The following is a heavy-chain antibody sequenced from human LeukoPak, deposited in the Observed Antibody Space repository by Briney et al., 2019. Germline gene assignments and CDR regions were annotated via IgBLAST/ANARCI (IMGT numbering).Heavy chain of an antibody. CDR1: GYIFTGYY. Sequence: ASVKVSCKASGYIFTGYYMHWVRQAPGPGVEWMGWINPNNGGTNYDKKFQGTITMTKDTSIGTAYMELSRLRSNAPAVYSYASTIGCYRTEEYFQHWGQGTLVTVSS. D-gene: IGHD6-19*01. V-gene: IGHV1-2*02. CDR2: INPNNGGT. CDR3: ASTIGCYRTEEYFQH. J-gene: IGHJ1*01.